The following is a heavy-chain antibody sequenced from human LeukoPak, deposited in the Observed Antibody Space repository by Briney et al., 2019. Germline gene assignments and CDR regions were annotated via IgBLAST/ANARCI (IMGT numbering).Heavy chain of an antibody. D-gene: IGHD7-27*01. CDR1: GGSVSGYY. Sequence: SETLSLTCTVSGGSVSGYYWSWIRQPPGKGLEWIGYIYTSGSTNYNPSLKSRVTISVDTSKNQFSLKLSSVTAADTAIYCCASLGKYFHYFDYWGQGTLVTVSS. J-gene: IGHJ4*02. CDR3: ASLGKYFHYFDY. V-gene: IGHV4-4*09. CDR2: IYTSGST.